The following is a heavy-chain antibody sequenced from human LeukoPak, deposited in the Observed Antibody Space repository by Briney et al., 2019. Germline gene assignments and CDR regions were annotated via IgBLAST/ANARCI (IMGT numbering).Heavy chain of an antibody. J-gene: IGHJ3*02. CDR3: ARGLYSSSWPDAFDI. D-gene: IGHD6-13*01. CDR2: TSYSGST. CDR1: GVSFSDYY. Sequence: SETLSLTCTVFGVSFSDYYWSWIRQPPGKGLELIGYTSYSGSTNYNPSLKSRVIISADTSKNQFSLKLSSVTAADTAVYYCARGLYSSSWPDAFDIWGQGTMVTVSS. V-gene: IGHV4-59*01.